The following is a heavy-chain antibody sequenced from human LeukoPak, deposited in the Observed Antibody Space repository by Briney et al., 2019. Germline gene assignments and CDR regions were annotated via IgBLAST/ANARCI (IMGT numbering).Heavy chain of an antibody. D-gene: IGHD3-22*01. Sequence: SETLSLTCTVSGGSIRSSYYYWGWIRQPPGKGLEWIGSIYYSGSTYYNPSLKSRVTISVDTSKNQFSLKLSSVTAADTAVYYCARGYDSSAYYPFNYWGQGTLVTVSS. CDR3: ARGYDSSAYYPFNY. CDR1: GGSIRSSYYY. V-gene: IGHV4-39*07. CDR2: IYYSGST. J-gene: IGHJ4*02.